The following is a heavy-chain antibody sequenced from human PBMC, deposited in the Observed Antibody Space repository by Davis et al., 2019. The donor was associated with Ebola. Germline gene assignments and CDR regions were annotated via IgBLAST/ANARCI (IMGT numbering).Heavy chain of an antibody. CDR3: AKGTRDY. Sequence: PGGSLRLSCAASGFTFSSYAMHWVRQAPGKGLEWVAVISYDGSNKYYADSVKGRFTISRDNSKNTVYLQMNSLRAEDTAVYYCAKGTRDYWGQGTLVTVSS. J-gene: IGHJ4*02. CDR2: ISYDGSNK. V-gene: IGHV3-30*04. CDR1: GFTFSSYA.